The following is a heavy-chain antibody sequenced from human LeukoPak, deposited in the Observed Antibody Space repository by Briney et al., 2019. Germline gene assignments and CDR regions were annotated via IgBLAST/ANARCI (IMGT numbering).Heavy chain of an antibody. CDR3: AREVRSSGWYTYYFDY. CDR2: IIPIFGTA. J-gene: IGHJ4*02. V-gene: IGHV1-69*05. CDR1: GGTFSSYA. D-gene: IGHD6-19*01. Sequence: SVKVSCKASGGTFSSYAISWVRQAPGQGLEWMGGIIPIFGTANYAQKFQGRVTITTDESTSTAYMELSSLRSEDTAAYYCAREVRSSGWYTYYFDYWGQGTLVTVSS.